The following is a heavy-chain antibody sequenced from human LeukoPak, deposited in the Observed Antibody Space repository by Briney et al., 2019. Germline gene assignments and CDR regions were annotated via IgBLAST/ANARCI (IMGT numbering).Heavy chain of an antibody. CDR1: GFTFSSYA. CDR2: ISGSGGST. CDR3: AKLAYCGGDCFRYFQH. J-gene: IGHJ1*01. V-gene: IGHV3-23*01. D-gene: IGHD2-21*02. Sequence: GGSLRLSCAASGFTFSSYAMSWVCQAPGKGLEWVSAISGSGGSTYYADSVKGRFTISRDNSKNTLYLQMNSLRAEDTAVYYCAKLAYCGGDCFRYFQHWGQGTLVTVSS.